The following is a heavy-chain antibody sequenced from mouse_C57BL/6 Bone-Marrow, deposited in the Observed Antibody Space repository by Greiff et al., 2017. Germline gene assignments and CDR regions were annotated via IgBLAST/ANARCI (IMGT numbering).Heavy chain of an antibody. Sequence: DVHLVESGGGLVTPGGSLKLSCAASGFTFSDYGMHWVRQAPEKGLEWVAYISSGSSTIYYAATVKGRFTISRDNAKNTLFLQMTSLRSEDTAMYYCARVDYWGQGTSVTVSS. CDR3: ARVDY. V-gene: IGHV5-17*01. J-gene: IGHJ4*01. CDR2: ISSGSSTI. CDR1: GFTFSDYG.